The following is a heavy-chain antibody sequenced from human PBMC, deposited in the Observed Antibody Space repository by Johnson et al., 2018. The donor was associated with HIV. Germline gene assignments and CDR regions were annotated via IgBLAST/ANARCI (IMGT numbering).Heavy chain of an antibody. CDR2: ASYDGDNK. D-gene: IGHD4-17*01. CDR1: HFTFGAYA. J-gene: IGHJ3*02. CDR3: VRDYGDYVDDAFDI. V-gene: IGHV3-30-3*01. Sequence: QVQLVESGGGVVQPGKSLRLSCAASHFTFGAYAIHWVRLAPGKGLEWVAVASYDGDNKYYADSVNGRFTISKDNSKDTLYMEMNNLRLEDTAVYYCVRDYGDYVDDAFDIWGQGTMVTVSS.